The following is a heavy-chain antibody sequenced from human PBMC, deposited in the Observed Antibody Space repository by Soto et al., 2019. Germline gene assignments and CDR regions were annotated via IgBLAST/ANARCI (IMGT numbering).Heavy chain of an antibody. V-gene: IGHV1-69*06. CDR1: GDTFNRNA. CDR2: IIPYFGTQ. CDR3: ARTTPQSGSFPQVFDL. J-gene: IGHJ4*02. Sequence: QLVQSGAAVKKPGSSVKVSCRTTGDTFNRNAISWVRQAPGQGLEWLGGIIPYFGTQNYAKKFQGRVTVTADKATSTAYLELSSLAFEDTAVYYCARTTPQSGSFPQVFDLWGQGTLVTVSS. D-gene: IGHD3-10*01.